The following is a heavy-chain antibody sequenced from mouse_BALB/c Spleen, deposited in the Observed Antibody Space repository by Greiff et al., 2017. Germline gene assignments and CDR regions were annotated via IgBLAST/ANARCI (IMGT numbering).Heavy chain of an antibody. CDR3: ARNGYYEGYFDY. V-gene: IGHV14-1*02. CDR1: GFNIKDYY. Sequence: VQLQQSGAELVRPGALVKLSCKASGFNIKDYYMHWVKQRPEQGLEWIGWIDPENGNTKYDPKFQGKATITADTSSNTAYLQLSSLTSEDTAVYYCARNGYYEGYFDYWGQGTTLTVSS. J-gene: IGHJ2*01. D-gene: IGHD2-3*01. CDR2: IDPENGNT.